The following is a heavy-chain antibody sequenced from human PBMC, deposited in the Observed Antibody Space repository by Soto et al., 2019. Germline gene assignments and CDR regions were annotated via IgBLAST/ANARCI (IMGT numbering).Heavy chain of an antibody. CDR1: GFTFSSYA. D-gene: IGHD2-2*01. Sequence: GGSLRLSCAASGFTFSSYAMSWVRQAPGKGLEWVSAISGSGGSTYYADSVKGRFTISRDNSKNTLYLQMNSLRAGDTAVYYCAKGLGYCSSTSCQFYYYYGMDVWGQGTTVTVSS. J-gene: IGHJ6*02. CDR2: ISGSGGST. CDR3: AKGLGYCSSTSCQFYYYYGMDV. V-gene: IGHV3-23*01.